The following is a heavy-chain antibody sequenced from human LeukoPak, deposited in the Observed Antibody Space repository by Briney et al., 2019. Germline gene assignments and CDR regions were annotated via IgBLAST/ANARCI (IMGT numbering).Heavy chain of an antibody. CDR1: GYTFTSYW. CDR2: IYPGDSDT. Sequence: ASVKVSCKASGYTFTSYWIGWVRQMPGKGLEWMGIIYPGDSDTRYSPSFQGQVTISADKSISTAYLQWSSLKASDTAMYYCARLLGYCSGGSCPYYFDYWGQGTLVTVSS. CDR3: ARLLGYCSGGSCPYYFDY. J-gene: IGHJ4*02. D-gene: IGHD2-15*01. V-gene: IGHV5-51*01.